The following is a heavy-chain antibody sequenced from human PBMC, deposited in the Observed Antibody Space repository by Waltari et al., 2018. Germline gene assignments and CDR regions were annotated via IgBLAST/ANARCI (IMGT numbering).Heavy chain of an antibody. D-gene: IGHD6-19*01. CDR1: GDSISSSSYY. Sequence: QVQLQESGPGLVKPSQTLSLTCTVSGDSISSSSYYWSWIRQPAGKGLEWIGRVYTSGSTNYNPSLKSRVTISVDTSKNQFSLRLSSVTAADTAVYYCARDSGEWLVPFDYWGQGTLVTVSS. J-gene: IGHJ4*02. V-gene: IGHV4-61*02. CDR3: ARDSGEWLVPFDY. CDR2: VYTSGST.